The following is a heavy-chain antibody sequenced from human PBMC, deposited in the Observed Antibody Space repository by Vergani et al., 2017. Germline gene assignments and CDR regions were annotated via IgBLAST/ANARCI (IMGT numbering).Heavy chain of an antibody. Sequence: QVQLVQSGAEVKKPGASVKVSCKASGYTFTDYFMHWVRQAPGQGLEWMGWINPNSGGTNYAQKFQGRVTMTRDTSISTAYMELSNLRTDDTAVYLCARVRTSPNRGYFDYWGPGTLGTGSS. V-gene: IGHV1-2*02. J-gene: IGHJ4*02. CDR2: INPNSGGT. CDR1: GYTFTDYF. CDR3: ARVRTSPNRGYFDY. D-gene: IGHD2-2*01.